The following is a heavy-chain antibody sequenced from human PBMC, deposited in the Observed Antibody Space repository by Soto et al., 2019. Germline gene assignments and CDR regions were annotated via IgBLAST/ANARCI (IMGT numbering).Heavy chain of an antibody. V-gene: IGHV1-46*01. CDR2: INPSGGST. J-gene: IGHJ4*02. D-gene: IGHD5-12*01. CDR1: GHTLTEFS. CDR3: ARDQGDGYNLFDY. Sequence: ASVKVSCKISGHTLTEFSIHWVRQAPGKGLEWMGIINPSGGSTSYAQKFQGRVTMTRDTSTSTVYMELSSLRSEDTAVYYCARDQGDGYNLFDYWGQGTLVTLSS.